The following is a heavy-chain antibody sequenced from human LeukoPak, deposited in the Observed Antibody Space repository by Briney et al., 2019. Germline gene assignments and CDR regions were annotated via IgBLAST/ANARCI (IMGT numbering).Heavy chain of an antibody. CDR3: ARVELGRITMIEV. J-gene: IGHJ4*02. Sequence: SETLSLTCTVSGGSISSGSYYWSWIRQPAGKGLEWIGRIYTSGSTNYNPSLKSRVTMSVDTSKNQFSLKLSSVTAAGTAVYYCARVELGRITMIEVWGQGTLVTVSS. D-gene: IGHD3-22*01. CDR1: GGSISSGSYY. V-gene: IGHV4-61*02. CDR2: IYTSGST.